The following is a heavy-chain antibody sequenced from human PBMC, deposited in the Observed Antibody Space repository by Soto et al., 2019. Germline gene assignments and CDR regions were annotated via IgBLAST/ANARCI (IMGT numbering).Heavy chain of an antibody. CDR3: ARDNSVMSSFDY. J-gene: IGHJ4*02. V-gene: IGHV4-31*03. D-gene: IGHD2-21*01. CDR2: IYYSGST. CDR1: GGSISSGGYY. Sequence: SETLSLTCTFSGGSISSGGYYWSWIRQHPGKGLEWIGYIYYSGSTYYNPSLKSRVTISVDTSKNQFSLKLSSVTAADTAVYYCARDNSVMSSFDYWGQGTLVTVSS.